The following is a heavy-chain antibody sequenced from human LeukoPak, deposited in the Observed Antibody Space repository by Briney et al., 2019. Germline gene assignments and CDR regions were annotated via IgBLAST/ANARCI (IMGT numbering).Heavy chain of an antibody. CDR3: ARSAYDYDSTPYFFDY. V-gene: IGHV3-74*03. Sequence: GGSLRLSCAASGFPVSSFWMHWVRQGPGKGLVWVARINTDDSSPMYADSVKGRFIISRDNAKNTLYLQMNSLRAEDTALYYCARSAYDYDSTPYFFDYWGQGTPVTVSS. J-gene: IGHJ4*02. CDR2: INTDDSSP. CDR1: GFPVSSFW. D-gene: IGHD3-22*01.